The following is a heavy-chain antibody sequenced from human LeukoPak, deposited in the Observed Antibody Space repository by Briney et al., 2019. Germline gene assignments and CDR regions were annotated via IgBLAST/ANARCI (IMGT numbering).Heavy chain of an antibody. CDR2: ISSSSSTI. Sequence: GGSLRLSCAASGFTFSSYSMNWVRQAPGKGLEWVSYISSSSSTIYYADSVKGRFTISRDNAKNSLYLQMNSLRAEDTAVYYCARDEAGYCCSTSCYQFDYWGQGTLVTVSS. V-gene: IGHV3-48*01. D-gene: IGHD2-2*01. J-gene: IGHJ4*02. CDR3: ARDEAGYCCSTSCYQFDY. CDR1: GFTFSSYS.